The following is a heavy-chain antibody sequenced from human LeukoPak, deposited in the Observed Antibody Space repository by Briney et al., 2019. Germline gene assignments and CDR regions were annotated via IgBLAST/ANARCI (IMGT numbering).Heavy chain of an antibody. J-gene: IGHJ6*03. D-gene: IGHD2-15*01. CDR2: IKQDGSEK. Sequence: PGGSLRLSCVASGFSFSTYWMIWVRQAPGKGLEWVANIKQDGSEKYYVDSVKGRFTISRDNAKNSLYLQMNSLGADNTAVYYCASRDCSGGTCYDYYYYMDVWGKGTTVTVSS. CDR1: GFSFSTYW. V-gene: IGHV3-7*01. CDR3: ASRDCSGGTCYDYYYYMDV.